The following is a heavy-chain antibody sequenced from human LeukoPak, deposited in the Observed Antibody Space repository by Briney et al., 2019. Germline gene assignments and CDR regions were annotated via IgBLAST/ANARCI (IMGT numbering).Heavy chain of an antibody. J-gene: IGHJ4*02. D-gene: IGHD2-21*02. CDR3: TRDIGDFVSDF. V-gene: IGHV4-31*03. Sequence: SETLSLTCTVSGGSISSGGYYWSWTRQHPGKGLEWIGYIYYSGSTYYNPSLKSRVTISADTSKNQFALDLRSVTAADTAVYYCTRDIGDFVSDFWGQGTLVTVSS. CDR1: GGSISSGGYY. CDR2: IYYSGST.